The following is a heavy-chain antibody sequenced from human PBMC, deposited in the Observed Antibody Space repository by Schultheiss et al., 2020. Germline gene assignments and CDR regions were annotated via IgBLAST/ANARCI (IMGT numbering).Heavy chain of an antibody. Sequence: SETLSLTCAVYGGSFSGYYWSWIRQSPGKGLEWIGEINHSGSTNYNPSLKSRVTISVDTSKNQFSLKLSSVTAADTAVYYCARSPSSGFDYWGQGTLVTVSS. CDR3: ARSPSSGFDY. D-gene: IGHD6-19*01. CDR1: GGSFSGYY. J-gene: IGHJ4*02. V-gene: IGHV4-34*01. CDR2: INHSGST.